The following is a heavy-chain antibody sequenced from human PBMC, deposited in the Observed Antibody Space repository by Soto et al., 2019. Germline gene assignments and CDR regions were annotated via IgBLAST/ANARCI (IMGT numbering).Heavy chain of an antibody. Sequence: SETLSLTCTVSGGSISSGGYYWSWIRQHPGKGLEWIGYIYYSGSTYYNPSLKSRVTISVDTSKNQFSLKLSSVTASDTAVYYCAQAGSAKYFDYWGQGTLVTVSS. CDR2: IYYSGST. V-gene: IGHV4-31*03. CDR1: GGSISSGGYY. CDR3: AQAGSAKYFDY. J-gene: IGHJ4*02. D-gene: IGHD6-6*01.